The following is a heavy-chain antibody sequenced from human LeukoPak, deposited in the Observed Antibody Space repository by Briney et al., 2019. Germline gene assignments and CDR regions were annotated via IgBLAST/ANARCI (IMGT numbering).Heavy chain of an antibody. D-gene: IGHD5-24*01. V-gene: IGHV4-39*07. Sequence: SETLSLTCTVSGGSISSHSYYWGWIRQPPGKGLEWIGSMFYSGSTNYNPSLKSRVTISVDTSKNQFSLKLSSVTAADTAVYYCARGRWLHAFFDYWGQGTLVTVSS. CDR2: MFYSGST. CDR3: ARGRWLHAFFDY. J-gene: IGHJ4*02. CDR1: GGSISSHSYY.